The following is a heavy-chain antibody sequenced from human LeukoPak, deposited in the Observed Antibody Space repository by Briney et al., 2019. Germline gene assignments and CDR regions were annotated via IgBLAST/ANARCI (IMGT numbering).Heavy chain of an antibody. CDR2: ITGSGDGT. CDR1: GFTLSTYA. Sequence: GGSLRLSCAASGFTLSTYAMTWVRQAPGKGREWVASITGSGDGTSAADTVKGRFSISRDNYKNTLYLQMNSLRVEDTAVYYCAKAGLVRGGALDSWGQGTLVTVSS. D-gene: IGHD4/OR15-4a*01. CDR3: AKAGLVRGGALDS. V-gene: IGHV3-23*01. J-gene: IGHJ4*02.